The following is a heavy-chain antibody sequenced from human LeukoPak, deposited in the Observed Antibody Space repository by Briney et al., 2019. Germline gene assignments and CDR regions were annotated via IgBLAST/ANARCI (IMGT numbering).Heavy chain of an antibody. CDR1: GFTFSSYG. CDR2: ISYDGSNK. V-gene: IGHV3-30*18. J-gene: IGHJ4*02. D-gene: IGHD3-22*01. CDR3: AKGSGGYYDSSGYVGFDY. Sequence: PGGSLRLSCAASGFTFSSYGMHWVRQAPGKGLEWVAVISYDGSNKYYADSVKGRFTISRDNSKNTLYLQMNSLRAEDTAVYYCAKGSGGYYDSSGYVGFDYWGQGTLVTVSS.